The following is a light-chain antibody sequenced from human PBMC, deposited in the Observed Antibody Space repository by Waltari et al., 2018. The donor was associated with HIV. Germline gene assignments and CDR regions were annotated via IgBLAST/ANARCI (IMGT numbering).Light chain of an antibody. V-gene: IGLV1-44*01. CDR3: SAWDVTLNGLV. CDR1: SSHIGSRS. CDR2: SNT. Sequence: QSLLTQSPSASGTPGQRVNISRFGTSSHIGSRSVNWYQHFPGTPPNLLIFSNTERPSGVPDRFSGSKSGTSASLAISGLHSQDEADYYCSAWDVTLNGLVFGGGTRLSVL. J-gene: IGLJ2*01.